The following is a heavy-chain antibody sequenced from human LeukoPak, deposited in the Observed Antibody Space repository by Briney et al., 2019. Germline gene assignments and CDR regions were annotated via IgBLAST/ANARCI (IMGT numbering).Heavy chain of an antibody. J-gene: IGHJ3*02. Sequence: GGSLRLSCAASGFTFSNYAMHWVRQAPGKGLEWVAFIQYDASNKYYSDSVKGRFTTSRDTSKNTLYLQMTSLRPEDTAIYYWVKNTCPQFDIWGQGTMVTVSS. D-gene: IGHD3-16*01. CDR1: GFTFSNYA. CDR2: IQYDASNK. V-gene: IGHV3-30*02. CDR3: VKNTCPQFDI.